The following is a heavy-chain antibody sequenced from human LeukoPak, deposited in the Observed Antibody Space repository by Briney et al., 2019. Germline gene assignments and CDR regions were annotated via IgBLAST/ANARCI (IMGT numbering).Heavy chain of an antibody. Sequence: GGSLRLSCAASGFTFSTYDIHGVRQAPGKGLEWVAVIWYDGSNKYYADSVKGRFTISRDNSENTLYLQMNSLRAEDTAVYYCARDEGVYNYGTSFDYWGQGTLVTVSS. V-gene: IGHV3-33*01. CDR2: IWYDGSNK. CDR1: GFTFSTYD. J-gene: IGHJ4*02. D-gene: IGHD5-18*01. CDR3: ARDEGVYNYGTSFDY.